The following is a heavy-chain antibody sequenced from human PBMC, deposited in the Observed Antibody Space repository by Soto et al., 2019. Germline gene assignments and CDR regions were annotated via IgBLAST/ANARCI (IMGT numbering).Heavy chain of an antibody. D-gene: IGHD6-19*01. V-gene: IGHV3-53*02. CDR2: IYSGGST. J-gene: IGHJ6*02. CDR1: GFTVSTNY. CDR3: ARDRSYSSGWSYYYGMDV. Sequence: EVQLVETGGGLIQPGESLRLSCAASGFTVSTNYMSWVRQAPGKGLEWVSVIYSGGSTYYADSVKGRFTISRDNSKNTLYLQMNSLRAEDTAVYYCARDRSYSSGWSYYYGMDVWGQGTTVTVSS.